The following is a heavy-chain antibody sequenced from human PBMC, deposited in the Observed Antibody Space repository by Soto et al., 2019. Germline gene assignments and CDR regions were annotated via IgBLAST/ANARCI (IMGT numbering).Heavy chain of an antibody. V-gene: IGHV1-69*08. CDR3: AREGIAVAGDGTDWFDP. J-gene: IGHJ5*02. CDR1: GGTFSSYT. D-gene: IGHD6-19*01. CDR2: IIPILGIA. Sequence: QVQLVQSGAEVKKPGSSVKVSCKASGGTFSSYTISWVRQAPGQGLEWMGRIIPILGIANYAQKFQGRVTITADKSTSTAYMELSSLRSEDTAVYYCAREGIAVAGDGTDWFDPWGQGTLVTVSS.